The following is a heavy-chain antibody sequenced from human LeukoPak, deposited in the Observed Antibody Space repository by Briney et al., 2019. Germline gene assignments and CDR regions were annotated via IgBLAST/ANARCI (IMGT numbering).Heavy chain of an antibody. CDR3: ARSFRYSGYDYYFDP. CDR1: GDSISSSNW. J-gene: IGHJ5*02. Sequence: SGTLSLTCAVSGDSISSSNWWSWVRQPPGKGLEWIGQIYHSGSTNYNPSLKSRVTISLDKSKNQFSLELTSVAAADTAVYYCARSFRYSGYDYYFDPWGQGTLVTVSS. V-gene: IGHV4-4*02. D-gene: IGHD5-12*01. CDR2: IYHSGST.